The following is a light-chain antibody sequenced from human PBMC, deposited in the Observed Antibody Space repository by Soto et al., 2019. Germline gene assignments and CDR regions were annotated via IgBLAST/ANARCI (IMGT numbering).Light chain of an antibody. CDR2: DVN. V-gene: IGLV2-8*01. Sequence: QSVLAQPPSASGSPGQSVTISCTGTSSYIGAYNYVSWYQQYPGKAPKLIIYDVNQRPSGVPDRFSGSKSGNTASLTVSGLQAEDEAVYYCNSFAGGAHVVFGGGTTVTVL. J-gene: IGLJ2*01. CDR3: NSFAGGAHVV. CDR1: SSYIGAYNY.